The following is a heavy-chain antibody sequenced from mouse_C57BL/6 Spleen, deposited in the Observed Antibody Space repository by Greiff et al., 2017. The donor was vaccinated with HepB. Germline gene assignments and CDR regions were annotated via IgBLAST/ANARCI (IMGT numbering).Heavy chain of an antibody. CDR1: GYTFTSYW. D-gene: IGHD1-1*01. Sequence: QVQLKQPGAELVKPGASVKLSCKASGYTFTSYWMHWVKQRPGQGLEWIGMIHPNSGSTNYNEKFKSKATLTVDKSSSTAYMQLSSLTSEDSAVYYCAREDYYGSSYGSAMDYWGQGTSVTVSS. J-gene: IGHJ4*01. V-gene: IGHV1-64*01. CDR3: AREDYYGSSYGSAMDY. CDR2: IHPNSGST.